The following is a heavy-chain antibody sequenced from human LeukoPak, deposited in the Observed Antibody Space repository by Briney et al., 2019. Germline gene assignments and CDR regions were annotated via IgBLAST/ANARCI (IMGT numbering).Heavy chain of an antibody. D-gene: IGHD1-1*01. V-gene: IGHV4-59*01. CDR1: GGSTSGYY. CDR2: ISYSGST. J-gene: IGHJ5*02. CDR3: AREGTAGTNLNWFDP. Sequence: NSSETLSLTCTVSGGSTSGYYWSWIRQPPGKGLEWIGYISYSGSTNFNPSLKSRVTISVDTSKNQFPLKLSSVTAADTAVYYCAREGTAGTNLNWFDPWGQGTLVTVSS.